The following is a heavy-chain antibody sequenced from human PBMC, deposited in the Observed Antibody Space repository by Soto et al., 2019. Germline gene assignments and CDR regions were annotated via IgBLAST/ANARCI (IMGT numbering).Heavy chain of an antibody. J-gene: IGHJ5*02. CDR1: HGSITSSNW. V-gene: IGHV4-4*02. CDR3: ARGSSAAEGSWLDP. Sequence: VQLQESGPGLVKPSGTLSLTCAVSHGSITSSNWWTWVRQPPGKRLEWIGEIFHSGATNYNPSLESRVTMSVDNSKNQFSLNLTSVTAADTAVYYCARGSSAAEGSWLDPWGQGTLVIVSS. D-gene: IGHD2-2*01. CDR2: IFHSGAT.